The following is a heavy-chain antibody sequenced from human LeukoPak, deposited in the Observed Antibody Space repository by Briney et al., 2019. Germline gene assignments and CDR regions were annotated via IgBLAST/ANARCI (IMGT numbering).Heavy chain of an antibody. CDR2: IYYSGST. D-gene: IGHD3-3*01. J-gene: IGHJ5*02. CDR1: GGSISSYY. V-gene: IGHV4-59*01. CDR3: ARVINFWSGYYTKWFDP. Sequence: SETLSLTCTVSGGSISSYYWSWIRQPPGKGLEWIGYIYYSGSTNYNPSLKSRVTISVDTSKNQFSLKLSSVTAADTAVYYCARVINFWSGYYTKWFDPWGQGTLVTVSS.